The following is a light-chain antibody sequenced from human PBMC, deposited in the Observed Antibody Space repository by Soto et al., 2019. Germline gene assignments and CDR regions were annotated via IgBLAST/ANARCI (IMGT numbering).Light chain of an antibody. CDR2: GAS. CDR3: QQYGSSPIT. V-gene: IGKV3-20*01. CDR1: QSVSSSF. Sequence: EIVLTQSPGTLSLSPGERATLSCRASQSVSSSFLAWYQQKPGQAPRLLIYGASSRATVIPDRFSGSESWTDFTLTISRLEPEDFAVYYCQQYGSSPITFGQKTQLAIK. J-gene: IGKJ2*01.